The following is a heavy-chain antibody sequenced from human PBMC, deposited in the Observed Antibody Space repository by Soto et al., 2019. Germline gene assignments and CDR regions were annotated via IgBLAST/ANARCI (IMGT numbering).Heavy chain of an antibody. Sequence: QVQVQESGPGLVKPSQTLSLTCTVSGDSIINDIYYCTWSRHHPGKGLEWFGHVHYRGTIYYNPSSTRRVTMAVDTSKNQVSLVLSCVTVADTAVYYCVRGADRYKCGFWGQGTLVTVSS. V-gene: IGHV4-31*03. CDR3: VRGADRYKCGF. CDR1: GDSIINDIYY. J-gene: IGHJ4*02. CDR2: VHYRGTI. D-gene: IGHD2-21*02.